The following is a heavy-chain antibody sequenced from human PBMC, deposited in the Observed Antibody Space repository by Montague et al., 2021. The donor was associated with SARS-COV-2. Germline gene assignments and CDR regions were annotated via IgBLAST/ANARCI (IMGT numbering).Heavy chain of an antibody. CDR1: GGSISSGSYY. J-gene: IGHJ4*02. V-gene: IGHV4-61*02. Sequence: TLSLTCTVSGGSISSGSYYWSWIRQPAGTVLEWIGRIYISGTTNYIPSLKSRVTISVDTSKNQFSLKLSSVTAADTAVYYCARGGGSGGQRANHFDYWGQGTLVTVSS. D-gene: IGHD2-15*01. CDR3: ARGGGSGGQRANHFDY. CDR2: IYISGTT.